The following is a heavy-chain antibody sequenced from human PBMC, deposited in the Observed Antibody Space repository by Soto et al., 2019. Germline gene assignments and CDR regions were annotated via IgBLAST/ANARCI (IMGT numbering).Heavy chain of an antibody. J-gene: IGHJ4*02. CDR1: GGSISSYY. CDR2: IYYSGST. D-gene: IGHD3-10*01. CDR3: ASRKSSPYFDY. Sequence: SETLSLTCTVSGGSISSYYWSWIRQPPGKGLEWIGYIYYSGSTYYNPSLKSRVTISVDTSKNQFSLKLSSVTAADTAVYYCASRKSSPYFDYWGQGTLVTVSS. V-gene: IGHV4-59*08.